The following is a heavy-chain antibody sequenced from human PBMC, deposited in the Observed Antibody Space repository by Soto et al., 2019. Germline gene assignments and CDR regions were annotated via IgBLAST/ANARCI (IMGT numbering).Heavy chain of an antibody. CDR2: INHSGST. D-gene: IGHD2-2*01. V-gene: IGHV4-34*01. Sequence: LSLTCAVYGGSFSGYYWSWIRQPPGKGLEWIGEINHSGSTNYNPSLKSRVTISVDTSKNQFSLKLSSVTAADTAVYYCARGGYCSSTSCYLSIGAHFDYWGQGTLVTVS. J-gene: IGHJ4*02. CDR1: GGSFSGYY. CDR3: ARGGYCSSTSCYLSIGAHFDY.